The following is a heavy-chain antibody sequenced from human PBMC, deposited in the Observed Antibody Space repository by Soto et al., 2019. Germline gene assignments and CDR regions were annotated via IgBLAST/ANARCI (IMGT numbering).Heavy chain of an antibody. CDR2: ISAYNGNT. Sequence: ASVKVSCKASGYTFTSYGISWVRQAPGQGLERMGWISAYNGNTNYAQKLQGRVTMTTDTSTSTAYMELRSLRSDDTAVYYCARSGPYYDFWSGYYRDYYYGMDVWGQGTTVTVSS. CDR3: ARSGPYYDFWSGYYRDYYYGMDV. V-gene: IGHV1-18*01. J-gene: IGHJ6*02. D-gene: IGHD3-3*01. CDR1: GYTFTSYG.